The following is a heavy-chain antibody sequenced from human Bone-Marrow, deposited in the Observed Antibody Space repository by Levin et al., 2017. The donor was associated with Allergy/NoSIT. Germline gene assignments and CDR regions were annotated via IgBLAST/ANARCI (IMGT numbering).Heavy chain of an antibody. D-gene: IGHD5-24*01. CDR3: ARDLGGETNRWLQWDY. J-gene: IGHJ4*02. V-gene: IGHV3-21*01. Sequence: PGGSLRLSCAASGFTFSSYSMNWVRQAPGKGLEWVSSISSSSSYIYYADSVKGRFTISRDNAKNSLYLQMNSLRAEDTAVYYCARDLGGETNRWLQWDYWGQGTLVTVSS. CDR1: GFTFSSYS. CDR2: ISSSSSYI.